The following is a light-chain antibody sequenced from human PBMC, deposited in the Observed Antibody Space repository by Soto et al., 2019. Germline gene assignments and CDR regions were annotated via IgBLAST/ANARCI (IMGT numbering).Light chain of an antibody. Sequence: EIVLTQPPGTLSLSPGERATLSCRASQSVSSRYLGWYQQRFGQAPRLLIYGASSRATGIPARFSGSGSGTEFTLTISSLQSEDFAVYYCQQYNNWPPITFGQGTRLEIK. CDR2: GAS. CDR1: QSVSSRY. J-gene: IGKJ5*01. CDR3: QQYNNWPPIT. V-gene: IGKV3D-15*01.